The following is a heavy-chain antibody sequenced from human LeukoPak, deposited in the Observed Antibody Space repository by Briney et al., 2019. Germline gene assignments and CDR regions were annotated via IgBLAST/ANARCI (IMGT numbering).Heavy chain of an antibody. D-gene: IGHD1-26*01. Sequence: GGSLRLSCAASGSTFSSYAMNWVRQAPGKGLEWVSAISGSGDSTYYADSVKGRFTISRDNSKNTLYLQMNSLRAEDTAVYYCAKRRGTGGSFDYWGQGTLVTVSS. CDR3: AKRRGTGGSFDY. J-gene: IGHJ4*02. V-gene: IGHV3-23*01. CDR1: GSTFSSYA. CDR2: ISGSGDST.